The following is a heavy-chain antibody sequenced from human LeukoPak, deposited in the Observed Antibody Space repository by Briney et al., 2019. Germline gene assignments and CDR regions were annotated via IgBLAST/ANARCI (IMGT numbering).Heavy chain of an antibody. J-gene: IGHJ5*02. D-gene: IGHD6-6*01. CDR2: IFWTDEK. CDR3: AHRHIADRPFDP. CDR1: GFSLSTSEMG. Sequence: SGPTLMNPTQTLTPTCTFSGFSLSTSEMGVSWIRQPPGKALEWLALIFWTDEKHYSPSLKSRLTISKDTSKNQVVLTMTNMDPVDTATYYCAHRHIADRPFDPWGQGILVTVSS. V-gene: IGHV2-5*01.